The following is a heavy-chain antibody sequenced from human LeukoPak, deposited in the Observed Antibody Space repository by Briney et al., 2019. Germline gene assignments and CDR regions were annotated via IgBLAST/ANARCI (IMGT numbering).Heavy chain of an antibody. D-gene: IGHD5-24*01. CDR2: ISGSGFST. J-gene: IGHJ4*02. Sequence: GGSLRLSCAASGFIFSSYAMSWVRQAPGKGLEWVSGISGSGFSTDYADSVKGRFTISRDNSKNMLYLQMNSLRAEDTAVYYCAKDQMATITTFDYWGQGTLVTVSS. CDR3: AKDQMATITTFDY. V-gene: IGHV3-23*01. CDR1: GFIFSSYA.